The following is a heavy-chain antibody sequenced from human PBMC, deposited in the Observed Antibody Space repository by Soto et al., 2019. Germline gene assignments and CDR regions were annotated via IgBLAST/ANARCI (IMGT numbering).Heavy chain of an antibody. CDR3: ARVVVVGATWSFEI. V-gene: IGHV1-18*01. D-gene: IGHD2-15*01. Sequence: ASVKVSCKASGYTFTSYGISWARQAPGQGLEWMGWISAYNGNTNYAQKLQGRVTMTTDTSTSTAYMELRSLRSDDTAVYYCARVVVVGATWSFEIWGQGTMVTVSS. J-gene: IGHJ3*02. CDR1: GYTFTSYG. CDR2: ISAYNGNT.